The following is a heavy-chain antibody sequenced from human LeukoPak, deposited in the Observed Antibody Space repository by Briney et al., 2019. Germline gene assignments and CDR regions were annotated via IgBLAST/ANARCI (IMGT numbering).Heavy chain of an antibody. V-gene: IGHV1-69*06. D-gene: IGHD3-10*01. J-gene: IGHJ4*02. Sequence: SVKVSCKASGGTFSSYAISWVRQAPGQGLEWMGGIIPIFGTANYAQKFQGRVTITADTSTSTAYMELRSLRSDDTALYYCARESYNSGSYYNDYWGQGTLVTVSS. CDR1: GGTFSSYA. CDR2: IIPIFGTA. CDR3: ARESYNSGSYYNDY.